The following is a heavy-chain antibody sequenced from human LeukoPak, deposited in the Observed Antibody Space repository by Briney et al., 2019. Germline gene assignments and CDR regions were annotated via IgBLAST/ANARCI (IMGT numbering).Heavy chain of an antibody. CDR2: IRYDGSNK. J-gene: IGHJ6*03. D-gene: IGHD6-13*01. Sequence: GGSLRLSCAASGFTFSSYTMHWVRQAPGKGLEWVAFIRYDGSNKYYADSVKGRFTISRDNSKNTLYLQMNSLRAEDTAVYYCAKVSAAGIPPAYYYYMDVWGKGTTVTVSS. V-gene: IGHV3-30*02. CDR1: GFTFSSYT. CDR3: AKVSAAGIPPAYYYYMDV.